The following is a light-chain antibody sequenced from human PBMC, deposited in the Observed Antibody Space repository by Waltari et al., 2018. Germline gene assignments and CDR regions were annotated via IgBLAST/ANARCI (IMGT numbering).Light chain of an antibody. CDR2: DVY. J-gene: IGLJ2*01. CDR1: SSDVVGYNY. V-gene: IGLV2-11*01. CDR3: CSYAGSYTLI. Sequence: QSALTQPRSVSGSPGQSVPISCTGTSSDVVGYNYVTWYQPHPGKAPKPMLYDVYKRPSGVPDRFSGSKSGNTASLTISGLQVEDEADYYCCSYAGSYTLIFGGGTKLTVL.